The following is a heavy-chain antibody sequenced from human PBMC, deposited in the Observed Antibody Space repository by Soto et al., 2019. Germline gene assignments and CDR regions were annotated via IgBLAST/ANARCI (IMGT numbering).Heavy chain of an antibody. CDR3: ANAAHMTTSLLLDY. J-gene: IGHJ4*02. D-gene: IGHD4-4*01. CDR2: IGSSGNKT. CDR1: GFTFSSFA. V-gene: IGHV3-23*05. Sequence: GSLRLSCAASGFTFSSFAMTWVRQAPGKGLQWVSTIGSSGNKTYYADSVKGRFTISRDNSKNTLYLQMSSLRAEDTAMYFCANAAHMTTSLLLDYWGQGTQVTV.